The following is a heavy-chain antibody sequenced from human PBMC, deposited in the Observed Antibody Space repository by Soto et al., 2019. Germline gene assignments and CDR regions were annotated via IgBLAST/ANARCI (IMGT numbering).Heavy chain of an antibody. CDR3: ARGLDSYAFDI. Sequence: PGGSLRLSCAASGFTFSSYGMHWVRQAPGKGLEWVAVIWYDGSNKYYADSVKGRFTISRDNSKNTLYLQMNSLRAEDTAVYYCARGLDSYAFDIWGQGTMDTVSS. CDR2: IWYDGSNK. CDR1: GFTFSSYG. V-gene: IGHV3-33*01. D-gene: IGHD3-22*01. J-gene: IGHJ3*02.